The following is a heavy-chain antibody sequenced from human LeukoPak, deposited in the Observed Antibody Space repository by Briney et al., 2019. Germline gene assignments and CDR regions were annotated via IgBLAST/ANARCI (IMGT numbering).Heavy chain of an antibody. CDR3: ARDFGGGSSSWTLYYNYGMDV. CDR1: GYTFTSYY. D-gene: IGHD6-13*01. CDR2: INPSGGST. V-gene: IGHV1-46*01. J-gene: IGHJ6*02. Sequence: GASVKVSCKASGYTFTSYYMHWVRQAPGQGLEWMGIINPSGGSTSYAQKFQGRVTMTRDTSTSTVYMELSSLRSEDTAVYYCARDFGGGSSSWTLYYNYGMDVWGQGATVTVSS.